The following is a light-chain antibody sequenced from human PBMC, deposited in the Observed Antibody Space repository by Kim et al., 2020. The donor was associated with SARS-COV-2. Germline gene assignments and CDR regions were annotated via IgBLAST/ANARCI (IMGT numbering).Light chain of an antibody. V-gene: IGKV1-27*01. Sequence: SSVGDRLTLTSRASQGISNYLAWYQQNPANLPNLQIYSASTLQSGAPSRFSGSGSGTDFILTISSLQPEDVATYYCHKYNSSPWTFGQGTQVDIK. CDR3: HKYNSSPWT. J-gene: IGKJ1*01. CDR1: QGISNY. CDR2: SAS.